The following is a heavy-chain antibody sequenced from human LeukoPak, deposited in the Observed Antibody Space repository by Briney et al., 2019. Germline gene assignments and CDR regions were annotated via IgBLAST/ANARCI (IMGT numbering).Heavy chain of an antibody. V-gene: IGHV3-23*01. J-gene: IGHJ6*02. CDR3: AKDHHDCSSTSCQYYYYGMDV. D-gene: IGHD2-2*01. CDR2: IWGSGGST. CDR1: GFTFCSNA. Sequence: GGAPRLSRAAPGFTFCSNALSWVRQAPGEGVEGVSAIWGSGGSTYYADSVKGRFTISRDNSKNTLYLQMNSLRAEDTAVYYCAKDHHDCSSTSCQYYYYGMDVWGQGTTVTVSS.